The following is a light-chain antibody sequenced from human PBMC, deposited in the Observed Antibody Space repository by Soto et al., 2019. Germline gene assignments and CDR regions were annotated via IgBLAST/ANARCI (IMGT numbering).Light chain of an antibody. Sequence: QSVLTQPASVSGTPEQSITISCTGTSGDFSDYKYVSWYQQHPGKAPQLLIYGVTNRPSGVSNRFSGSKSGDTASLTISGLQADYDADYYGNSYTNYHTLPVFVTGTKVTV. V-gene: IGLV2-14*01. CDR1: SGDFSDYKY. J-gene: IGLJ1*01. CDR2: GVT. CDR3: NSYTNYHTLPV.